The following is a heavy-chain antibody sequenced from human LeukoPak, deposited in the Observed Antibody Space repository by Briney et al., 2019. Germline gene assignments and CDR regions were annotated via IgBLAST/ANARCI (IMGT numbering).Heavy chain of an antibody. V-gene: IGHV4-4*07. Sequence: KPSETLSLTCTVSGGSISSYYWSWIRQPAGKGLEWIGRIYTSGSTNYNPSLKSRVTMSVDTSKNQFSLKLSSVTAADTAVYYCARSQTNSGSYPFDYWGQGTLVTVSS. D-gene: IGHD1-26*01. CDR1: GGSISSYY. J-gene: IGHJ4*02. CDR3: ARSQTNSGSYPFDY. CDR2: IYTSGST.